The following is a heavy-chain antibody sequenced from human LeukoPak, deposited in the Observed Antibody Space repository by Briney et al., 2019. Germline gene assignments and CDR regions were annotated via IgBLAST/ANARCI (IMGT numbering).Heavy chain of an antibody. J-gene: IGHJ4*02. CDR2: IYHSGST. D-gene: IGHD6-19*01. Sequence: SETLSLTCTVSGYSISSGYYWGWIRQPPGKGLEWIGSIYHSGSTCYNPSLKSRVTISVDTSKNQFSLKLSSVTAADTAVYYCARAAVAGRVDYWGQGTLVTVSS. V-gene: IGHV4-38-2*02. CDR3: ARAAVAGRVDY. CDR1: GYSISSGYY.